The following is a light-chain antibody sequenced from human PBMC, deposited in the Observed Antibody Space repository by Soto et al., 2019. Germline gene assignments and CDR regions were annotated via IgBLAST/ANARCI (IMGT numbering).Light chain of an antibody. J-gene: IGKJ4*01. V-gene: IGKV2-28*01. Sequence: DIVMTQSPLSLPVTPGEPASISCRSSQSLLHSNGYNYLDWYLQKPGQSPQLLIYLGSNRASGVPDRFSGSGSGTDVTLKISRVEAEYVGVYYCMQALQTPKLTFGGGTKVEIK. CDR1: QSLLHSNGYNY. CDR3: MQALQTPKLT. CDR2: LGS.